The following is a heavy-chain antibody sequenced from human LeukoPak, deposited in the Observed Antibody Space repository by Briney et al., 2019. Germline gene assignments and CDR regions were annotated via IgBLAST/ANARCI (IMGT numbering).Heavy chain of an antibody. CDR1: GYSLTSYW. Sequence: GESLRISCKGSGYSLTSYWIGWVRQMPGKGLEWMGIIYPGDSDTRYSPSFQGQVTISADTSISTAYLQWSSLKASDTAMYYCARTDYYGSGTYAFDIWGQGTMVTVSS. CDR3: ARTDYYGSGTYAFDI. V-gene: IGHV5-51*01. CDR2: IYPGDSDT. J-gene: IGHJ3*02. D-gene: IGHD3-10*01.